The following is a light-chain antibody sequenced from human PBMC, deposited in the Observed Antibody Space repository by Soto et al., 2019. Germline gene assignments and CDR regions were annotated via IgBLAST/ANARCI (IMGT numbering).Light chain of an antibody. CDR3: QSYDSSLTGSV. CDR1: SSDVGGYNY. J-gene: IGLJ1*01. Sequence: QSALTQPPSASGSPGQSVTISRTGTSSDVGGYNYVSWYQQHPGKAPKLMIYEVSKRPSGVPDRFSGSKSGNTASLTVSGLQPEDEADYYCQSYDSSLTGSVFGTGTKVTVL. V-gene: IGLV2-8*01. CDR2: EVS.